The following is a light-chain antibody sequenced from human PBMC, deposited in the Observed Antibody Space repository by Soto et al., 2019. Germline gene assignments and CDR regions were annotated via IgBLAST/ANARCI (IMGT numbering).Light chain of an antibody. CDR2: EVA. J-gene: IGLJ2*01. CDR3: SSYTSRRIVV. CDR1: SSDVGAYNY. Sequence: QSALTQPASVSGSPGESITISCTGTSSDVGAYNYVSWYQHHPGKAPKLVIYEVANRPSGVSNRFSASKSDNMASLTISGLQAEDEADYYCSSYTSRRIVVFGGGTKVTVL. V-gene: IGLV2-14*01.